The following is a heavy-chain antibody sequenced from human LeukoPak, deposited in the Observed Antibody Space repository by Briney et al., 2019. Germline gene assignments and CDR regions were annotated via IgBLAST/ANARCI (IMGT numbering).Heavy chain of an antibody. Sequence: ASVKVSCKASGYTFTSYAMNWVRQAPGQGLEWMGWINTNTGNPTYAQGFTGRFVFSLDTSVSTAYLQISSLKAEDTAVYYCARDLAREQQLVLPVYYYYYGMDVWGQGTTVTVSS. CDR3: ARDLAREQQLVLPVYYYYYGMDV. J-gene: IGHJ6*02. D-gene: IGHD6-13*01. CDR2: INTNTGNP. CDR1: GYTFTSYA. V-gene: IGHV7-4-1*02.